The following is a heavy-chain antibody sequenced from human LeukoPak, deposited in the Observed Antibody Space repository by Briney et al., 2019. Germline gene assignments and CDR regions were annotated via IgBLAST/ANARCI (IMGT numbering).Heavy chain of an antibody. J-gene: IGHJ4*02. CDR2: INAGNGNT. V-gene: IGHV1-3*03. D-gene: IGHD1-26*01. CDR1: GYTFTSYA. CDR3: AREAYSGSSGVDY. Sequence: ASVNVSCKSSGYTFTSYAMHWVRQAPGQRLEWMGWINAGNGNTKYSQEFQGRVTITRDTSASTAYLELNSLRSEDMAVYYCAREAYSGSSGVDYWGQGTLVTVSS.